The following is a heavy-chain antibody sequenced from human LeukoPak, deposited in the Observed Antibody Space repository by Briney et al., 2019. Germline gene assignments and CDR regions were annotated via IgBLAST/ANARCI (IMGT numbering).Heavy chain of an antibody. J-gene: IGHJ5*02. Sequence: PGGSLRLSCAGSGFQFNTYWISWIRQAPGKGLRWLGNIKEDGSETYYVGSLKGRLTISRDNAKNSSFLEMSSLGVEDTAVYYCARDVGRFCTRGSCFSDAWGQGTLVTVSS. CDR1: GFQFNTYW. CDR2: IKEDGSET. V-gene: IGHV3-7*05. D-gene: IGHD2-15*01. CDR3: ARDVGRFCTRGSCFSDA.